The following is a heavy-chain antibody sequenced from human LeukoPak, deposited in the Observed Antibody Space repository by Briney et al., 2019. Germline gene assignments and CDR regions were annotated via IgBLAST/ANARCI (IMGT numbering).Heavy chain of an antibody. Sequence: AGRSLRLSCAASGFTFRSYGMHWVRQAPGKGLEWVAIVWYDGNNKYYADSVKGRFTVSRDNSKDTVSLQLNSLRAEDTAVYYCARGSGAAAGAFDHWGQGTLVTVPS. J-gene: IGHJ4*02. CDR2: VWYDGNNK. V-gene: IGHV3-33*01. CDR1: GFTFRSYG. D-gene: IGHD6-13*01. CDR3: ARGSGAAAGAFDH.